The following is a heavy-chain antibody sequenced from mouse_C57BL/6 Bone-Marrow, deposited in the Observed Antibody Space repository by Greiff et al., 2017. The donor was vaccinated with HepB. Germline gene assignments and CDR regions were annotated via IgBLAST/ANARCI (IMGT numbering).Heavy chain of an antibody. CDR3: TTSREGFAY. CDR1: GFNIKDDY. CDR2: IDPENGDT. J-gene: IGHJ3*01. V-gene: IGHV14-4*01. Sequence: EVKLQQSGAELVRPGASVKLSCTASGFNIKDDYMHWVKQRPEQGLEWIGWIDPENGDTEYASKFQGKATITADTSSNTAYLQLSSLTSEDTAVYYCTTSREGFAYWGQGTLVTVSA.